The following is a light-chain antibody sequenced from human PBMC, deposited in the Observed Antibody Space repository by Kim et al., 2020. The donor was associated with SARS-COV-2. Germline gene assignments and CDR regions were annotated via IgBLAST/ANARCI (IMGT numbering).Light chain of an antibody. J-gene: IGLJ1*01. CDR1: SSDVGRYNY. CDR2: DVT. V-gene: IGLV2-14*01. Sequence: QSALTQPASVSGSPGQSITISCTGTSSDVGRYNYVSWYQQYPGKAPKLMIYDVTKRPSGVSDRFSGSKSGNTASLTISGLQAEDEADYYCSSSASSSTYVFGTGTNVTVL. CDR3: SSSASSSTYV.